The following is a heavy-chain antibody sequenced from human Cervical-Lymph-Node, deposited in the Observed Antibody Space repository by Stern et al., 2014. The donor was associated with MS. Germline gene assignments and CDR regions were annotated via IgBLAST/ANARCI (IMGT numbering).Heavy chain of an antibody. J-gene: IGHJ5*02. D-gene: IGHD7-27*01. Sequence: VQLLESGPGLLKPSQTLSLTCTVSGGSITSGSYYWSWIRQSAGKGLEWIGRIYPSGSTNYNPSLESRVPLSVDTSKKPFSQQLTSLSAADTSVYYCARDGPGASWFDPWGQGTLVTVSS. CDR3: ARDGPGASWFDP. CDR2: IYPSGST. V-gene: IGHV4-61*02. CDR1: GGSITSGSYY.